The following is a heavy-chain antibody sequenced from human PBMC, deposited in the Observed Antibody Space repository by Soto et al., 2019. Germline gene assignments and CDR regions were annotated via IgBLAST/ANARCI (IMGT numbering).Heavy chain of an antibody. CDR1: GGTFSSYA. CDR2: IIPIFGTA. V-gene: IGHV1-69*13. Sequence: SVKVSCKASGGTFSSYAISWVRQAPGQGLEWMGGIIPIFGTANYAQKFQGRVTITADESTSTAYMELSSLRPEDTAVYYCARDYSSSSDWFDPWGQGTLVTVSS. CDR3: ARDYSSSSDWFDP. J-gene: IGHJ5*02. D-gene: IGHD6-6*01.